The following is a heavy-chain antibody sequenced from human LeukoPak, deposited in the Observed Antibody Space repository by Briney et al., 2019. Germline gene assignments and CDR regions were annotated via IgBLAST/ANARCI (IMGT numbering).Heavy chain of an antibody. J-gene: IGHJ4*02. V-gene: IGHV4-39*01. CDR1: GGSISSSSYY. CDR3: ARHARGRSGSYTIDY. D-gene: IGHD3-10*01. Sequence: SETLSLTCTVSGGSISSSSYYWGWIRQPPGKGLEWIGSIYYSGSTYYNPSLKSRVTISVDTSKSQFSLKLSSVTAADTAVYYCARHARGRSGSYTIDYWGQGTLVTVSS. CDR2: IYYSGST.